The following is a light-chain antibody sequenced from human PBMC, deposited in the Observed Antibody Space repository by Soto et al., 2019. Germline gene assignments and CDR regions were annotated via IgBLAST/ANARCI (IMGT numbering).Light chain of an antibody. J-gene: IGLJ3*02. V-gene: IGLV2-8*01. CDR1: SSDVGGYDY. CDR3: SSYGGSNNWV. CDR2: EVS. Sequence: QSALTQPPSASGSPGQSVTVSCTGTSSDVGGYDYVSWYQHHPGKAPKLIIYEVSKRPSGVPDRFSGSKSGNTASLTVSGLQAEDEADYCCSSYGGSNNWVFGGGTKLTVL.